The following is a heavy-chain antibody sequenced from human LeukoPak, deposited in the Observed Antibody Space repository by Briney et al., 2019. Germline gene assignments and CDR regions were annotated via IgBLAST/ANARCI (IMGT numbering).Heavy chain of an antibody. V-gene: IGHV1-69*13. D-gene: IGHD6-13*01. CDR2: IIPIFGTA. Sequence: GASVKVSCKASGYTFTSYYMHWVRQAPGQGLEWMGGIIPIFGTANYAQKFQGRVTITADESTSTAYMELSSLRSEDTAVYYCASSRVYSSSWPDYWGQGTLVTVSS. J-gene: IGHJ4*02. CDR3: ASSRVYSSSWPDY. CDR1: GYTFTSYY.